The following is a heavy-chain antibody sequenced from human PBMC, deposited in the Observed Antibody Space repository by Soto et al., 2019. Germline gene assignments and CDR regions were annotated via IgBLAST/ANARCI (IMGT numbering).Heavy chain of an antibody. Sequence: ASVKVSCKASGYTFTSYGISWVRQAPGQGLEWMGWISAYNGNTNYAQKLQGRVTMTTDTSTCTAYMELRSLRSDDTAVYYCARDRVGATNQLYYYGMDVWGQGTTVTVSS. CDR1: GYTFTSYG. D-gene: IGHD1-26*01. J-gene: IGHJ6*02. V-gene: IGHV1-18*01. CDR2: ISAYNGNT. CDR3: ARDRVGATNQLYYYGMDV.